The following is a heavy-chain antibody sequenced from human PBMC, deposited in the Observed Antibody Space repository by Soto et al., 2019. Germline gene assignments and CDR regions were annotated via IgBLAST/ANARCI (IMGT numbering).Heavy chain of an antibody. CDR1: GHSVSSNSAA. J-gene: IGHJ6*02. Sequence: SQTLSLTCAISGHSVSSNSAAWNWITQSPTRGLERLGRTYYRSKWYNDYAVSVKSRITINPDTSKNQFSLQLSSVTPEDTAVYYCARPSSSWNEVPLYYYYGMDVWGQGTTVTVAS. D-gene: IGHD6-13*01. CDR3: ARPSSSWNEVPLYYYYGMDV. V-gene: IGHV6-1*01. CDR2: TYYRSKWYN.